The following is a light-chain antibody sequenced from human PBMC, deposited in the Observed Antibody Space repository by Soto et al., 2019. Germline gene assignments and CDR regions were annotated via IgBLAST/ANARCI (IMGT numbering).Light chain of an antibody. CDR3: SSYTSSSTLVV. J-gene: IGLJ2*01. CDR2: EVS. CDR1: SSDVGGYNY. Sequence: PGQSITISCTGTSSDVGGYNYVSWYQQHPGKAPKLMIYEVSNRPSGVSNRFSGSKSGNTASLTISGLQAEDEADYYCSSYTSSSTLVVFGGGTQLTVL. V-gene: IGLV2-14*01.